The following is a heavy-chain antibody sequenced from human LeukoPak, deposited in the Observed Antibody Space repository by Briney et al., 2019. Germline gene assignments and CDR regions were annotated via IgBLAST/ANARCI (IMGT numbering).Heavy chain of an antibody. Sequence: GGSLRLSCAASGITFSSYAMSWVRQAPGKGLEWVSGISDSGGSTYYADSVKGRFTISRDNSKNTLYLQVNSLRAEDTAVYYCAKGYCSGGSCWDYFDYWGQGPWSPSPQ. J-gene: IGHJ4*02. CDR3: AKGYCSGGSCWDYFDY. V-gene: IGHV3-23*01. CDR2: ISDSGGST. D-gene: IGHD2-15*01. CDR1: GITFSSYA.